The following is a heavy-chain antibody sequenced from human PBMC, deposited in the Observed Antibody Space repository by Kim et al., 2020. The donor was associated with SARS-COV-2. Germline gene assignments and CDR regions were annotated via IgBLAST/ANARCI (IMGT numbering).Heavy chain of an antibody. J-gene: IGHJ1*01. Sequence: KFQGRVTITRDTSASTAYMELSSLRSEDTAVYYCASGYSGSYFAAEYFQHWGQGTLVTVSS. CDR3: ASGYSGSYFAAEYFQH. D-gene: IGHD1-26*01. V-gene: IGHV1-3*01.